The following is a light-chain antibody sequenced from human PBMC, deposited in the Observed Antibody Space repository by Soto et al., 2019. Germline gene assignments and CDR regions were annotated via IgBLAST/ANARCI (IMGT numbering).Light chain of an antibody. CDR3: QHYHSFPLT. V-gene: IGKV1-5*03. CDR1: QSISTW. Sequence: DIQMTQFPSTLSASVGDRVTITCRASQSISTWMAWYQQKPGKAPQLLIYKASHLESGVPSRFSGSGSETEFTLSISSLQPDDLATYYCQHYHSFPLTFGGGTKVEIK. J-gene: IGKJ4*01. CDR2: KAS.